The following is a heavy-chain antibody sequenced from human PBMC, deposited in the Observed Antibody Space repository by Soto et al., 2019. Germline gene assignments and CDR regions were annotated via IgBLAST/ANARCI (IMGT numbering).Heavy chain of an antibody. D-gene: IGHD3-3*01. J-gene: IGHJ5*02. CDR2: ISTGNGNT. CDR1: GYTFTNYP. CDR3: ARSAYYDFWSGSSPLFDP. Sequence: GASVKVSCKASGYTFTNYPMHWVRQAPGQGPEWLGWISTGNGNTKWSQKFQGRVTITWDTSASTTYMELSSLRSEDTAVYYCARSAYYDFWSGSSPLFDPWGQGTLVTVSS. V-gene: IGHV1-3*04.